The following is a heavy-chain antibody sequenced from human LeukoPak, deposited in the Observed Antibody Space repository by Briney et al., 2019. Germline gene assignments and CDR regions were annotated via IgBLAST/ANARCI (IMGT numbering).Heavy chain of an antibody. J-gene: IGHJ4*02. D-gene: IGHD3-9*01. CDR2: ISSNGGST. CDR1: GFTISSCA. Sequence: GGSLRLSCSASGFTISSCAKHWLRQAPGKGLEYVSAISSNGGSTYYADSVKGGFTISRDNSKNTLYLQMSSLRAEDTAVYYCVRVTRIGNDNLVDYWGQGTLVTVSS. V-gene: IGHV3-64D*06. CDR3: VRVTRIGNDNLVDY.